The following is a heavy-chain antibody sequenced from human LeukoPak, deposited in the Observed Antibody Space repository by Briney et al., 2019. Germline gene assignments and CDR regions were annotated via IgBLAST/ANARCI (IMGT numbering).Heavy chain of an antibody. Sequence: GASVKVSCKVSGYTLTELSMHWVRQAPGQGLEWMGWINPNSDDTNYAQKFQGRVTMTRDTSISTVYMELTRLRSDDTAVYYCVRIYRGPDYWGQGTLVTVSS. CDR1: GYTLTELS. J-gene: IGHJ4*02. CDR2: INPNSDDT. V-gene: IGHV1-2*02. D-gene: IGHD3-10*01. CDR3: VRIYRGPDY.